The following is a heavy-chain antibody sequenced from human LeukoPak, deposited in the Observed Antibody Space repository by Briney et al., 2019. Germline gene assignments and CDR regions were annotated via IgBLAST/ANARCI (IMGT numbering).Heavy chain of an antibody. D-gene: IGHD2-21*01. Sequence: GGSLRLSCAASGFTVFNYWMSWVRQAPGKGLEWVANINLDGSQKYYVDSLKGRFTISRDNAKNSLYLQMNSLRAEDTAVYYCARDNGDVVAPLMDVWGKGTTVTISS. CDR1: GFTVFNYW. J-gene: IGHJ6*04. CDR2: INLDGSQK. CDR3: ARDNGDVVAPLMDV. V-gene: IGHV3-7*01.